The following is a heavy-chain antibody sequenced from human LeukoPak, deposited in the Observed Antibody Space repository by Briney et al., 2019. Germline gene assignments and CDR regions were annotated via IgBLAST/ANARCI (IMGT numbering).Heavy chain of an antibody. V-gene: IGHV4-34*10. J-gene: IGHJ4*02. CDR3: ASRSSIWSGYQDTLYYFDS. CDR1: GGSFSGYY. CDR2: IKHSGST. D-gene: IGHD3-3*01. Sequence: SETLSLTCAVYGGSFSGYYWSWIRQPPGKGLEWIGEIKHSGSTNYNPSLKSRVTMSVDTSKNQFSLKLSSVTAADTAVYYCASRSSIWSGYQDTLYYFDSWGQGTLVTVSS.